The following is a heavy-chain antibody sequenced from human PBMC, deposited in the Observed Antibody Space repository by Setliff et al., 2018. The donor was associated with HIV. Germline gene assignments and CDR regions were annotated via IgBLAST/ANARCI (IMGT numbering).Heavy chain of an antibody. Sequence: SETLSLTCAVYGGSLSGHYWTWIRQPPGEGLEWIREINHSGKTNYNPSLKSRVTISVDTSKNQFSLKVTSVTAADTAVYYCAAFFVTPLMTQDFWGQGTLVTVSS. D-gene: IGHD4-17*01. CDR2: INHSGKT. CDR3: AAFFVTPLMTQDF. V-gene: IGHV4-34*01. CDR1: GGSLSGHY. J-gene: IGHJ4*02.